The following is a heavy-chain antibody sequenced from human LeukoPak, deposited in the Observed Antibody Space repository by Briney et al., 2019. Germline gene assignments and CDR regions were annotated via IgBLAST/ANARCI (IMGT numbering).Heavy chain of an antibody. CDR1: GFTFSSYW. CDR3: ARSRLVATIYYYYYYMDV. Sequence: GGSLRLSCAASGFTFSSYWMSWVRQAPGKGLEWVANIKEDGSEKKYVDSVKGRFTISRDNAEKSLYLQMNSLRAEDTAVYYCARSRLVATIYYYYYYMDVWGKGTTVTISS. D-gene: IGHD5-12*01. V-gene: IGHV3-7*01. CDR2: IKEDGSEK. J-gene: IGHJ6*03.